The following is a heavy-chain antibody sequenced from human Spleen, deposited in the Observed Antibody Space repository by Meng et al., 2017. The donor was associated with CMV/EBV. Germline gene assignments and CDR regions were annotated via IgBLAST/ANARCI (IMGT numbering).Heavy chain of an antibody. J-gene: IGHJ6*02. CDR2: ISSSGSTI. D-gene: IGHD2-21*01. V-gene: IGHV3-48*03. CDR1: GFTFSSYE. CDR3: GRALWDYYGLNV. Sequence: GGSLRLSCAVSGFTFSSYEMNWVRQAPGKGLEWLSYISSSGSTIYYADSVKGRFTISRDNPKNSLYLQMNGLRAEDTAVYYCGRALWDYYGLNVWGQGTTVTVSS.